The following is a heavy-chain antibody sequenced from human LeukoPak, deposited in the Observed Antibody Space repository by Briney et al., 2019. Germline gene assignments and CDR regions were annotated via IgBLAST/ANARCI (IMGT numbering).Heavy chain of an antibody. D-gene: IGHD3-16*01. CDR3: AREGTYYDYVWGSYDY. J-gene: IGHJ4*02. V-gene: IGHV3-21*01. CDR2: ISSSSSYI. Sequence: GSLRLSCAASGFTFSSYSMNWVRQAPGKGLEWVSSISSSSSYIYYADSVKGRFTISRDNAKNSLYLQMNSLRAEDTAVYYCAREGTYYDYVWGSYDYWGQGTLVTVSS. CDR1: GFTFSSYS.